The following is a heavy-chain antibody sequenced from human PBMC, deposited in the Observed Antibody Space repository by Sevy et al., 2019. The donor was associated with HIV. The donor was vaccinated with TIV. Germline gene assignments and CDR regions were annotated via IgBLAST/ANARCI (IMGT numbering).Heavy chain of an antibody. CDR3: VGGRGLYYFDY. D-gene: IGHD3-16*01. V-gene: IGHV3-30*02. J-gene: IGHJ4*02. Sequence: GGSLRLSCAASGFIFSSFGMHWVRQAPGKGLEWVAFIHYKGSDKYYADAVKGRYTISRDNSKNTVYLQMSSLRAEDTAVYYCVGGRGLYYFDYWGQGTLVTVSS. CDR1: GFIFSSFG. CDR2: IHYKGSDK.